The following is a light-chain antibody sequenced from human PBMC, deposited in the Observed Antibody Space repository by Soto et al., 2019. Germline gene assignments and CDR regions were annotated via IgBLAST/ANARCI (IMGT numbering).Light chain of an antibody. CDR3: QQYGSSPAVT. CDR1: QSVSSSY. V-gene: IGKV3-20*01. J-gene: IGKJ4*01. Sequence: EIVLTQSPGTLSLSPGERATHSCRASQSVSSSYLAWYQQKPGQAPRLLIYGASSRATGIPDRFSGSGSGTDFTLTISRLEPEDFAVYYCQQYGSSPAVTFGGGTKVEIQ. CDR2: GAS.